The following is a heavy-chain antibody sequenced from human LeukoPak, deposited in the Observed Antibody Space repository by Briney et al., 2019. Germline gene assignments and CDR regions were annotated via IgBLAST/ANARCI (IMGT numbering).Heavy chain of an antibody. V-gene: IGHV4-34*01. Sequence: PSGTLSLTCAVSGGSFSVHYWSWICQSPGKGLEWIGEITESRSTNYNPSLKSRVTITRDTSKNHFSLKVSSVTAADTAVYYCARGPITEDGTFHSPNAWGQGTPVTVSS. D-gene: IGHD1-1*01. J-gene: IGHJ5*02. CDR1: GGSFSVHY. CDR2: ITESRST. CDR3: ARGPITEDGTFHSPNA.